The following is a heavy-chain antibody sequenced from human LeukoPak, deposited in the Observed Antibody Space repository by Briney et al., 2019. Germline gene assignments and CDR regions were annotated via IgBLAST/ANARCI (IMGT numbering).Heavy chain of an antibody. CDR1: GFTFSSYD. V-gene: IGHV3-13*01. D-gene: IGHD6-13*01. CDR2: SGTAGAT. J-gene: IGHJ4*02. Sequence: GGSLRLSCAASGFTFSSYDMRCVRPAGGKRLECVSASGTAGATYYPGSVKGRFTISRENSKNMLYLQMNSLRAEDTAVYYCLKTGSGWYGDYWGQGARVTVSS. CDR3: LKTGSGWYGDY.